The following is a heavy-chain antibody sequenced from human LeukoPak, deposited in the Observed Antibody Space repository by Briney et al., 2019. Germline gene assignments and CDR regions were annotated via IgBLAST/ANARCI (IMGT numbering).Heavy chain of an antibody. CDR1: GFTFSSYA. V-gene: IGHV3-23*01. CDR3: AKRPTDYYYMDV. CDR2: TSGSGGST. Sequence: PGGSLRLSCAASGFTFSSYAMSWVRQAPGKGLEWVSATSGSGGSTYYADSVKGRFTISRDNSKNTLYVQMNSLRAEDTAVYYCAKRPTDYYYMDVWGKGTTVTVSS. J-gene: IGHJ6*03.